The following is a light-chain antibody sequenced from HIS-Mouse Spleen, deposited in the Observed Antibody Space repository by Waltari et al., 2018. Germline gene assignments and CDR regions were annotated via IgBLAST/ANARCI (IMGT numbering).Light chain of an antibody. Sequence: QSALTQPPSVSGSPGQSVTISCTGPSSDVGRYNRVSWYQQPPGTAPKLMIYEVSNRPSGVPDRFSGSKSGNTASLTISGLQAEDEADYYCSLYTSSSTLVFGGGTKLTVL. V-gene: IGLV2-18*01. CDR1: SSDVGRYNR. J-gene: IGLJ2*01. CDR2: EVS. CDR3: SLYTSSSTLV.